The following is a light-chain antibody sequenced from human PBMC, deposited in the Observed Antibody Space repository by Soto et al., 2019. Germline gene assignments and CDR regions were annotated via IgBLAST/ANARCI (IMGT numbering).Light chain of an antibody. CDR2: DVS. CDR3: NSFTTSSTQV. V-gene: IGLV2-14*03. CDR1: SSDVGAYNY. Sequence: QSALTQPASVSGSPGQSITISCTGTSSDVGAYNYVSWYQHHPGKAPKLMIYDVSNRPSGVSNRFSGSKSGNTASLTISGLHAEDEAAYYCNSFTTSSTQVFGGGTELTVL. J-gene: IGLJ2*01.